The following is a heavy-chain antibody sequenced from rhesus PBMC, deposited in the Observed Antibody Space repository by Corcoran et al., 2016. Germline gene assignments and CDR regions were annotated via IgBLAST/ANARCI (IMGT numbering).Heavy chain of an antibody. D-gene: IGHD4-29*01. CDR1: GGSISSSY. CDR2: IYGSGGIA. J-gene: IGHJ4*01. Sequence: QLQLQESGPGLVKPSETLSVTCAVSGGSISSSYWSWIRQAPGKGLEWIGYIYGSGGIAHDHPPLKRRVTLSVDTSKDRLSRKLSSVTAADTAVFYCASGGGSSPGDYWGQGVLVTVSS. V-gene: IGHV4-169*02. CDR3: ASGGGSSPGDY.